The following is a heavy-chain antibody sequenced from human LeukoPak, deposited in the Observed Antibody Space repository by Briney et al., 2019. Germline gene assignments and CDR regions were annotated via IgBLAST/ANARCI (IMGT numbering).Heavy chain of an antibody. D-gene: IGHD3-22*01. V-gene: IGHV2-70*11. CDR2: IDWDDDK. J-gene: IGHJ4*02. CDR3: ARIAKKNYYDSSGYFDY. CDR1: GFSLSTMGMC. Sequence: SGPALVKPTQTLTLTCTFSGFSLSTMGMCVSWNRQPPGKALEWLARIDWDDDKYYSTSLKTRLTISKDTSKNQVVLTMTNMDPVDTATYYCARIAKKNYYDSSGYFDYWGQGTLVTVSS.